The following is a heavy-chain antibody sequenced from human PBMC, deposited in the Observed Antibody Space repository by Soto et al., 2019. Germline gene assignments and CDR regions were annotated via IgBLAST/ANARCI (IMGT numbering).Heavy chain of an antibody. V-gene: IGHV3-49*03. Sequence: GGSLRLSCTASGFTFGAYAMSWFRQAPGKGLEWVSFIRGRAYGGTTEYAASVRGRSTISRDNSQSIAYLQMSSLEADDTAVYYCARGGYNAYETAPLFFDYWGRGTLVTVSS. CDR3: ARGGYNAYETAPLFFDY. J-gene: IGHJ4*02. CDR1: GFTFGAYA. CDR2: IRGRAYGGTT. D-gene: IGHD5-12*01.